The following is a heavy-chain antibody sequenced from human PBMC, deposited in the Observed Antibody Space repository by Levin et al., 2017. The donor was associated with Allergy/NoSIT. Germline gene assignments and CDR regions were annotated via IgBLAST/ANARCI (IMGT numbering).Heavy chain of an antibody. CDR1: GFTFSSYG. Sequence: PGASVKVSCAASGFTFSSYGMHWVRQAPGRGLEWVAVMSYDGSSKNYADSVKGRFTISRDNSKNTLYLEMNSLRAEDTAVYYCAKDHDPYRGSSSWSMLNWGQGTLVTVSS. CDR3: AKDHDPYRGSSSWSMLN. CDR2: MSYDGSSK. J-gene: IGHJ4*02. V-gene: IGHV3-30*18. D-gene: IGHD6-13*01.